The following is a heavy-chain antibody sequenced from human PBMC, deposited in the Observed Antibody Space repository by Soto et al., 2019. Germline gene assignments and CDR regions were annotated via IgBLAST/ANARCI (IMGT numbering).Heavy chain of an antibody. D-gene: IGHD6-19*01. CDR2: IYPGDSDT. J-gene: IGHJ4*02. CDR1: GCSFTSYL. CDR3: ARLVPNSGCVDY. Sequence: PAESLTISCKGSGCSFTSYLIGWVRQMPGKGLEWVGIIYPGDSDTRYSPSFQGQVTISADKSISTAYLQWSSLKALDTAMYYCARLVPNSGCVDYWGQGTLVTVSS. V-gene: IGHV5-51*01.